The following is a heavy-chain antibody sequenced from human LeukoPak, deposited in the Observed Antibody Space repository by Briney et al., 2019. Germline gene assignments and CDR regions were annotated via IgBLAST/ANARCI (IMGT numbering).Heavy chain of an antibody. CDR2: IIPIFGTA. Sequence: ASVKVSCKASGGTFSSYAISWVRQAPGQGLEWMGGIIPIFGTANYAQKFQGRVTMTADKSTSTAYMELSSLRSEDTAVYYCARDILTGYYPYEVHYGMDVWGKGTTVTVSS. CDR3: ARDILTGYYPYEVHYGMDV. D-gene: IGHD3-9*01. CDR1: GGTFSSYA. J-gene: IGHJ6*04. V-gene: IGHV1-69*06.